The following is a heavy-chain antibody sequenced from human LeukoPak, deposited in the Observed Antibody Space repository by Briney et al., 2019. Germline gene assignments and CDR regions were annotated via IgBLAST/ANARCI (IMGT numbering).Heavy chain of an antibody. Sequence: GASVKVSCKASGGTFSSYAISWVRQAPGQGLEWMGRIIPIFGIANYAQKFQGGVTITADKPTSTAYMELSSLRSEDTAVYYCASTPRPGDPVDYGMDVWGQGTTVTVSS. CDR1: GGTFSSYA. V-gene: IGHV1-69*04. CDR3: ASTPRPGDPVDYGMDV. J-gene: IGHJ6*02. CDR2: IIPIFGIA.